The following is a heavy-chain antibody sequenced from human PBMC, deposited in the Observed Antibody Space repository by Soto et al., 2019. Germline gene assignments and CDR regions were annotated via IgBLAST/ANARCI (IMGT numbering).Heavy chain of an antibody. Sequence: ASVKVSCKASGYTFTSYAMHWVRQAPGQRLEWMGWINAGNGKTKYSQKFQGRVTITRDTSASTAYMEMSSLRSEDTAVYYCARALPLYYDSSGYFDYWGQGTLVTVSS. J-gene: IGHJ4*02. CDR2: INAGNGKT. D-gene: IGHD3-22*01. V-gene: IGHV1-3*01. CDR3: ARALPLYYDSSGYFDY. CDR1: GYTFTSYA.